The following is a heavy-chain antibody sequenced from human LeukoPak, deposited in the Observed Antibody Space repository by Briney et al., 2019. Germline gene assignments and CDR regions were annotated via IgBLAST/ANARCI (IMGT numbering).Heavy chain of an antibody. CDR2: IIAIFGIA. CDR1: GGTFTSYA. D-gene: IGHD6-6*01. J-gene: IGHJ5*02. Sequence: SVKVSCKASGGTFTSYAISWVRQAPGQGLEWMGRIIAIFGIANYAQKFQGRVTITADKSTSTAYMELSSLRPEDTAVYYCAGVEYSSSPPLTCGQGTLVTASS. V-gene: IGHV1-69*04. CDR3: AGVEYSSSPPLT.